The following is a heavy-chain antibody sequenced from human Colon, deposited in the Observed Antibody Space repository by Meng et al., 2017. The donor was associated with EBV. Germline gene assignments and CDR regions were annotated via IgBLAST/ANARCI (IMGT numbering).Heavy chain of an antibody. Sequence: QVQLQESGPGLVKPSGTLSLTCAVSGGSLSSRNWWSWVRQPPGKGLEWIGEIYHGGNTNYNPSLKSRVTISVGRSNDQFSLSLSSVTAADTAVYYCARGNAYNAPSFDYWGQGTLVTVSS. CDR1: GGSLSSRNW. V-gene: IGHV4-4*02. J-gene: IGHJ4*02. CDR2: IYHGGNT. D-gene: IGHD5-24*01. CDR3: ARGNAYNAPSFDY.